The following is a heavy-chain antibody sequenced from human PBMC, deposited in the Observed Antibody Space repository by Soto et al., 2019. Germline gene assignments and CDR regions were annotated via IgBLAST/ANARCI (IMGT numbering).Heavy chain of an antibody. D-gene: IGHD2-21*01. CDR2: TRFDGSTE. V-gene: IGHV3-30*18. Sequence: GGSLRLSCEGSGFLINAYAMHWFRQAPGKGLQWVAVTRFDGSTEYSADSERGRFTVSRDISRNTFFLQLTNLRPDDTATYYCAKDLSSNGLGCGHWGQGALVTVSS. CDR1: GFLINAYA. J-gene: IGHJ4*02. CDR3: AKDLSSNGLGCGH.